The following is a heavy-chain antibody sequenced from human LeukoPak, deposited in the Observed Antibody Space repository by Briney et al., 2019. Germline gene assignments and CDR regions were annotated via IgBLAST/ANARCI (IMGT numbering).Heavy chain of an antibody. CDR3: ARAVSSSWYGNYYYYYGMDV. V-gene: IGHV1-69*13. D-gene: IGHD6-13*01. J-gene: IGHJ6*02. Sequence: SVKVSCEASGGTFSSYAISWVRQAPGQGLEWMGGIIPIFGTANYAQKFQGRVTITADESTSTAYMELSSLRSEDTAVYYCARAVSSSWYGNYYYYYGMDVWGQGTTVTVSS. CDR1: GGTFSSYA. CDR2: IIPIFGTA.